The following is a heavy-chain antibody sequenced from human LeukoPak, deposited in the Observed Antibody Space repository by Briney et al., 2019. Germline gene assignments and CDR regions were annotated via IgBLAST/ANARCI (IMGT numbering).Heavy chain of an antibody. CDR2: IYYSGST. CDR1: GGSIGDYY. D-gene: IGHD3-9*01. Sequence: SETLSLTCTVSGGSIGDYYWSWLRQPPGKGLEWVGYIYYSGSTKYNPSLRSRVTISVETSKNQLSLKLSSVTAADSAVYYGTRRVRDFGQNDYWGQGTLVTVSS. CDR3: TRRVRDFGQNDY. V-gene: IGHV4-59*08. J-gene: IGHJ4*02.